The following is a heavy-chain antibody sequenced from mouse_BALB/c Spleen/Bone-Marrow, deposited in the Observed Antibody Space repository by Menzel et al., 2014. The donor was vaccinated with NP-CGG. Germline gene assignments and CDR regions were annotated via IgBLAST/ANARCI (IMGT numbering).Heavy chain of an antibody. D-gene: IGHD2-14*01. CDR1: GFNIKDTY. J-gene: IGHJ3*01. V-gene: IGHV14-3*02. CDR2: IDPANGNT. CDR3: ATYYRYDRRFAY. Sequence: VQLKESGAELVKPGASVKLSCTASGFNIKDTYMHWVKQRPEQGLEWIGRIDPANGNTKYDPKFQGKATITADTSSNTAYLQLSSLTSEDTAVYYCATYYRYDRRFAYWGQGLWSLSLQ.